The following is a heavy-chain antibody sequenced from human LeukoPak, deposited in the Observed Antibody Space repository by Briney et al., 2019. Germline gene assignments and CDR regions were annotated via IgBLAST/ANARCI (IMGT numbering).Heavy chain of an antibody. CDR2: IYYSGST. J-gene: IGHJ4*02. Sequence: PSETLSLTCTVSGGSISSYYWGWIRQPPGKGLEWIGSIYYSGSTYYNPSLKSRVTISVDTSKNQFSLKLSSVTAADTAVYYCARAAYCGGDCYSGSFDYWGQGTLVTVSS. D-gene: IGHD2-21*02. CDR3: ARAAYCGGDCYSGSFDY. CDR1: GGSISSYY. V-gene: IGHV4-39*01.